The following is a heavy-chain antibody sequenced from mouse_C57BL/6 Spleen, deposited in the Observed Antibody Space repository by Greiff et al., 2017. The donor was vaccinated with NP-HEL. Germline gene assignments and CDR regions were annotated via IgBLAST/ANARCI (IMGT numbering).Heavy chain of an antibody. J-gene: IGHJ4*01. CDR3: ARDYYGSSHGDAMDY. CDR2: IYPGSGST. V-gene: IGHV1-55*01. Sequence: QVQLQQPGAELVKPGASVKMSCKASGYTFTSYWITWVKQRPGQGLEWIGDIYPGSGSTNYNEKFKRKATLTVDTSSSTAYMQLSSLSSADSAVYYCARDYYGSSHGDAMDYWGQGTSVTVSS. CDR1: GYTFTSYW. D-gene: IGHD1-1*01.